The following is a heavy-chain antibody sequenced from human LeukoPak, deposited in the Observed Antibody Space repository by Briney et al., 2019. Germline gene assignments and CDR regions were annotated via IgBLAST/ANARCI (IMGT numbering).Heavy chain of an antibody. CDR3: ARLGDLLTGYYFES. Sequence: SETLSLTCNVSGDSISSRSYYWGWIRQPPGTGLEWIGSIYFSGSAHYNPSLKSRVTIFVDRSKNQFSLEVRSVTAADTAVYFCARLGDLLTGYYFESWGQGTLVIVSS. V-gene: IGHV4-39*01. D-gene: IGHD3-9*01. CDR1: GDSISSRSYY. J-gene: IGHJ4*02. CDR2: IYFSGSA.